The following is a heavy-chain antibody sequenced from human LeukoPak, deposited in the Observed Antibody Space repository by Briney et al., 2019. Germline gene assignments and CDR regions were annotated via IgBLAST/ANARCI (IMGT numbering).Heavy chain of an antibody. J-gene: IGHJ4*02. CDR2: ISGSGDST. V-gene: IGHV3-23*01. Sequence: GGSLRLSCAASGFTFSSCAMSWVRQAPGKGLEWVSVISGSGDSTFYADSVEGRFTISRDNSDNTLYLQMNSLRAEDTALYYCATTYTSSWYNYWGQGTPVTVSS. CDR1: GFTFSSCA. CDR3: ATTYTSSWYNY. D-gene: IGHD6-13*01.